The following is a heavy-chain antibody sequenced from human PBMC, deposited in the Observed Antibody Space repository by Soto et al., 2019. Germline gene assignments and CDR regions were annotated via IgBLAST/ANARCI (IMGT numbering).Heavy chain of an antibody. CDR3: AADRKIVGTIGAFDF. CDR1: ENTLTELT. V-gene: IGHV1-24*01. D-gene: IGHD1-26*01. CDR2: SAPEEGEP. J-gene: IGHJ4*02. Sequence: ASVKVSCKVPENTLTELTIDWLRQAPGKGLEWMGRSAPEEGEPIYPQKFQGRVSMTEDPSTDTAYMELTSLRFEDTAVYFCAADRKIVGTIGAFDFWGQGILVTVSS.